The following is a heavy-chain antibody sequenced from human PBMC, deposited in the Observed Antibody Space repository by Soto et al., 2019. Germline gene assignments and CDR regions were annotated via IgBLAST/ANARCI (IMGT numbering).Heavy chain of an antibody. D-gene: IGHD3-3*01. CDR2: IFYSGTT. CDR3: ARLWSGLGNYYFDY. V-gene: IGHV4-39*07. Sequence: SETLSLTCTVSGDSVNNNDFYWAWIRQPPGKGLEWVVTIFYSGTTYHNPSLKGRVTASVDRSENQFSLKLSSVTAADTAVYYCARLWSGLGNYYFDYWGQGTLVTVSS. CDR1: GDSVNNNDFY. J-gene: IGHJ4*02.